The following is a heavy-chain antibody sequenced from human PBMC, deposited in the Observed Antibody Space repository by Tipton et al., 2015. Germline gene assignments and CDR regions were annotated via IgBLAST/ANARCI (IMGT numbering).Heavy chain of an antibody. D-gene: IGHD5-18*01. J-gene: IGHJ3*02. CDR2: IKNDGSNK. CDR3: ARDVNGGYFDI. V-gene: IGHV3-7*01. Sequence: SLRLSCAASGFTFSTYWMSWVRQTPGKGLEWVGQIKNDGSNKYSLDSMEGRFTISRDNAKNSLFLQMNTLRAEDTAVYYCARDVNGGYFDIWGQGTTVTVSP. CDR1: GFTFSTYW.